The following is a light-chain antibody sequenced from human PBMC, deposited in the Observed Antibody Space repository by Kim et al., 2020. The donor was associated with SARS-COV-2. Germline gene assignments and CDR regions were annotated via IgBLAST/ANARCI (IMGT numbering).Light chain of an antibody. CDR1: RNAVGNNNR. J-gene: IGLJ2*01. Sequence: GQSITTTATGTRNAVGNNNRLSWYQQPPGTAPKLITYEVNNRPSGVPDRFSGSKSGNTAYLTISGLQAEDEADYYCSSYTGSSTVFGGGTQLTVL. CDR3: SSYTGSSTV. V-gene: IGLV2-18*02. CDR2: EVN.